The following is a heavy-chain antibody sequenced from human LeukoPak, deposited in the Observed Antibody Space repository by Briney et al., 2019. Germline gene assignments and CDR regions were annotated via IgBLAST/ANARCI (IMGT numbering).Heavy chain of an antibody. J-gene: IGHJ4*02. Sequence: SETLSLTCTVSGGSITSNSYYWGWTRQPPGKGLEWIGSIYYSGSTYYNPSLKSRVTMSVDTSKNQFSLKLNSVTAEDTAVYYCASSRGQWLTYYFDYWGQGTLVTVSS. CDR3: ASSRGQWLTYYFDY. V-gene: IGHV4-39*07. CDR1: GGSITSNSYY. D-gene: IGHD6-19*01. CDR2: IYYSGST.